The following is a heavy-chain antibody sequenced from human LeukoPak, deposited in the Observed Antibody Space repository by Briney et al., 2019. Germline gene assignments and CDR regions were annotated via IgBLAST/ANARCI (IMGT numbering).Heavy chain of an antibody. Sequence: ASVKVSCKSSGYTFTSYAIHWVRQAPGQGLEWMGWINTGSGNTKYSQKFQGRVTITRDTSANTAYMELTSLRSEDTAVYFCARGIGGGYSYGYLAYWGQGILVTVSS. D-gene: IGHD5-18*01. J-gene: IGHJ4*02. CDR2: INTGSGNT. V-gene: IGHV1-3*04. CDR3: ARGIGGGYSYGYLAY. CDR1: GYTFTSYA.